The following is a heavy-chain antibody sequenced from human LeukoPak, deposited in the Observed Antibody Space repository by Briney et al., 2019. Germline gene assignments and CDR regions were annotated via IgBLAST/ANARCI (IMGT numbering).Heavy chain of an antibody. D-gene: IGHD3-22*01. CDR3: ARTYYYDSSGYGLYYYYYYMDV. J-gene: IGHJ6*03. V-gene: IGHV4-34*01. CDR2: INHSGST. Sequence: SETLSLTCAVYGGSFSGYYWSWIRQPPGKGLEWIGEINHSGSTYYNPSLKSRVTISVDTSKNQFSLKLSSVTAADTAVYYCARTYYYDSSGYGLYYYYYYMDVWGKGTTVTISS. CDR1: GGSFSGYY.